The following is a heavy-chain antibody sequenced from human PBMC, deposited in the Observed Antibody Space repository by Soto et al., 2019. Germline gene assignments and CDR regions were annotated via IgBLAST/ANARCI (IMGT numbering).Heavy chain of an antibody. CDR2: INPFDGSR. CDR1: GYIFTSYY. D-gene: IGHD3-10*01. Sequence: QVELVQSGAEVKKPGASVKVSCKASGYIFTSYYLHWVRQAPGQGLEWMGWINPFDGSRMFAQSFQGRVTFTRDTSTSTGYMELRGLRSDDTAVYYCSRVDPGETSPFDHWGQGTLVTVAS. V-gene: IGHV1-46*03. J-gene: IGHJ4*02. CDR3: SRVDPGETSPFDH.